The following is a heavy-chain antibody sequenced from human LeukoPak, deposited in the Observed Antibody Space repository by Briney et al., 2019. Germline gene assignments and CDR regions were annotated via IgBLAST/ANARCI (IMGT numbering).Heavy chain of an antibody. CDR1: GFTFSSYG. V-gene: IGHV3-33*01. CDR2: IWYDGSSK. J-gene: IGHJ4*02. D-gene: IGHD5-18*01. Sequence: GGSLRLSCAASGFTFSSYGMHWVRQAPGKGLEWVAVIWYDGSSKYYADSVKGRFTISRGNSKNTLYLQMNSLRAEDTAVYYCARDSGIQLWLDYWGQGTLVTVSS. CDR3: ARDSGIQLWLDY.